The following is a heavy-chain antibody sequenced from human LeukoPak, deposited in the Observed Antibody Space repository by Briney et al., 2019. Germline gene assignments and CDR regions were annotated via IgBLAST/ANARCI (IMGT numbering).Heavy chain of an antibody. V-gene: IGHV3-48*03. J-gene: IGHJ4*02. CDR1: GFTFSSFE. CDR2: MSGSGTTI. D-gene: IGHD4-17*01. Sequence: GGSLRLSCAASGFTFSSFEMNWVRQAPGKGLEWISYMSGSGTTIYYADSVKGRFTISRDNAKNSLYLQMNSLRAEDTAVYYCARGGLATVTTPDYFDYWGQGTLVTVSS. CDR3: ARGGLATVTTPDYFDY.